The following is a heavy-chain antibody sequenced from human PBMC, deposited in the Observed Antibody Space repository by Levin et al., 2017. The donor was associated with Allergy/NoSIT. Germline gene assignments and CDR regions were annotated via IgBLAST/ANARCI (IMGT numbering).Heavy chain of an antibody. J-gene: IGHJ5*01. D-gene: IGHD6-19*01. CDR1: GFTFSNYA. Sequence: PGGSLRLSCAASGFTFSNYAMHWVRQAPGKGLEWVAVIWYDGRHKYYVDSVKGRFTVSRDNSKNTVYLQMYSLSADDTAVYYCARDRTAYSSDWYPSGLASWGQGTLVTVSS. CDR3: ARDRTAYSSDWYPSGLAS. V-gene: IGHV3-33*01. CDR2: IWYDGRHK.